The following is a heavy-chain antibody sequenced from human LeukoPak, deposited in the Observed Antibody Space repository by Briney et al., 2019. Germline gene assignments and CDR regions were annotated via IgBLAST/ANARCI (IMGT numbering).Heavy chain of an antibody. D-gene: IGHD4-11*01. J-gene: IGHJ4*02. CDR3: ARDARDYSKDY. CDR1: GGSISSGGYY. CDR2: IYYSGST. Sequence: SETLSLTCTVSGGSISSGGYYWSWIRQHPGKGLEWIGYIYYSGSTYYNPSLKSRVTISVDTSKNQFSLKLSSVTAADTAVYYCARDARDYSKDYWGQGTLATVSS. V-gene: IGHV4-31*03.